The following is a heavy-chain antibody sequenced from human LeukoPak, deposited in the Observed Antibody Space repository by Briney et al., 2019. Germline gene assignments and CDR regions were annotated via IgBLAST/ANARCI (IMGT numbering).Heavy chain of an antibody. J-gene: IGHJ4*02. V-gene: IGHV3-9*01. CDR1: GFTFEDHV. D-gene: IGHD2-2*01. Sequence: GRSLRLSCAASGFTFEDHVMHWVRQAPGKGLEWVSSISWSGDRMGYADAVKGRFTISRDNAKNSLFLQMNSLRVQDTALYYCAKDLGGSATTVWGQGTLVTVSS. CDR3: AKDLGGSATTV. CDR2: ISWSGDRM.